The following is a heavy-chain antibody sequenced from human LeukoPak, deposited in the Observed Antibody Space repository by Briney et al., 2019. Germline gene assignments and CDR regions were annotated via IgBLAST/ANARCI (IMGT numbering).Heavy chain of an antibody. CDR1: GYNFDTYY. D-gene: IGHD3-22*01. CDR2: INPTGGST. CDR3: VRCVRASSYDSSGHFSP. J-gene: IGHJ4*02. V-gene: IGHV1-46*02. Sequence: ASVKISCKTSGYNFDTYYVHWVRQTPGGLEWMGQINPTGGSTFYAQHFQGRVTMTTDMSTSTVYMELSSLRSEDTAVCFCVRCVRASSYDSSGHFSPWGQGTLVTVSS.